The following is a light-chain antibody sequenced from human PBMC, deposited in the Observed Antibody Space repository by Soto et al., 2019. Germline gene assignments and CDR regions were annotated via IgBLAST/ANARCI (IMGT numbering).Light chain of an antibody. CDR2: LGS. CDR1: QSLLLRNGNNY. Sequence: IVMTQSPLSLSVTPGEPASISCRSSQSLLLRNGNNYLDWYLQKPGQSPQLLIYLGSNRASGVPDRFSGSGSGTDFTLRISRVEAEDVGVYYCMQALQIPWTFGQGTKV. CDR3: MQALQIPWT. J-gene: IGKJ1*01. V-gene: IGKV2-28*01.